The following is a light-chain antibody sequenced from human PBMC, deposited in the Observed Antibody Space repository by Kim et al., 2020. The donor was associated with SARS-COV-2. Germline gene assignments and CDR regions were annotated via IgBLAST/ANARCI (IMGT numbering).Light chain of an antibody. J-gene: IGLJ2*01. CDR1: YLGKRY. Sequence: SVSPGQPARLPFSGHYLGKRYAFWYHQRPGPSPVLVIYEDKKRPSGIPERFSGSYSGNTATLTISGTQATDEADYFCQAWDSSTAVFGGGTQLTVL. V-gene: IGLV3-1*01. CDR3: QAWDSSTAV. CDR2: EDK.